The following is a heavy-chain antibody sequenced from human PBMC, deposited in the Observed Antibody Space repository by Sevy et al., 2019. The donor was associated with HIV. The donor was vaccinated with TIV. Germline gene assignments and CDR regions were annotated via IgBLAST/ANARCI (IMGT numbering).Heavy chain of an antibody. D-gene: IGHD3-22*01. Sequence: ASVKVSCKASGYTFTTYPIGWVRQAPGQGLEWMGWISTYSGETRDAQKFQGRATMTTDTSTSTAYLELRSLRADDTAVYYCARDSDGSGHYYADYFDYWGQGTLVTVSS. CDR3: ARDSDGSGHYYADYFDY. V-gene: IGHV1-18*01. CDR2: ISTYSGET. CDR1: GYTFTTYP. J-gene: IGHJ4*02.